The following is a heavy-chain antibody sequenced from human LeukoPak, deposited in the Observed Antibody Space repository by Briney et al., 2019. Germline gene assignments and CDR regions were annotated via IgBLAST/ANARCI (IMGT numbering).Heavy chain of an antibody. CDR2: ISGSGGST. D-gene: IGHD3-3*01. CDR1: GGSISNYY. Sequence: ETLSLTCTVSGGSISNYYWSWIRQPPGKGLEWVSAISGSGGSTYYADSVKGRFTISRDNSKNTLYLQMNSLRAEDTAVYYCAKEGYLLEWLFYFEDYWGQGTLVTVSS. J-gene: IGHJ4*02. V-gene: IGHV3-23*01. CDR3: AKEGYLLEWLFYFEDY.